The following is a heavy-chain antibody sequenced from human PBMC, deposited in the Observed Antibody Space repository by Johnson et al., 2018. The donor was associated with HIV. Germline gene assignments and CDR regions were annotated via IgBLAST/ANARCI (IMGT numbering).Heavy chain of an antibody. V-gene: IGHV3-20*04. CDR2: INWNGGST. CDR3: AKDQWYNWNYVSPDAFDI. J-gene: IGHJ3*02. D-gene: IGHD1-7*01. CDR1: GFTFDNFA. Sequence: VQLVESGGSVVRPGGSLRLSCAASGFTFDNFAMSWVRQAPGKGLEWVSGINWNGGSTGYADSVKGRFTISRDNAKNSLYLQMNSLRAEDTAVYYCAKDQWYNWNYVSPDAFDIWGQGTMVTVSS.